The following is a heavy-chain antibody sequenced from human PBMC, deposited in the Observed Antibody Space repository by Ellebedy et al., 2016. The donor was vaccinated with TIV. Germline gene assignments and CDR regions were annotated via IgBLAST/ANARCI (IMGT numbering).Heavy chain of an antibody. J-gene: IGHJ6*02. Sequence: ASVKVSCKASGYTFTGYYMHWVRQAPGQGLEWMGWINPNSGGTNYAQKFQGWVTMTRDTSISTAYMELSRLRSDDTAVYYCAREMGYCSGGSCYARLYYYNGMDVWGQGTTVTVSS. CDR1: GYTFTGYY. CDR2: INPNSGGT. D-gene: IGHD2-15*01. V-gene: IGHV1-2*04. CDR3: AREMGYCSGGSCYARLYYYNGMDV.